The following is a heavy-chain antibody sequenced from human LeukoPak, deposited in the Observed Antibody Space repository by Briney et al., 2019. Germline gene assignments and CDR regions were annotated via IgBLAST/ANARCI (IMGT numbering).Heavy chain of an antibody. V-gene: IGHV5-51*01. Sequence: GESLKISCKGSGYSFTSYWIGWVRQMHGKGLEWMGIIYPGDSDTRYSPSFQGQVTISADKSISTAYLQWSSLKASDTATYYCARASYTSGWYQVYFDSWGQGTLVTVSS. CDR1: GYSFTSYW. D-gene: IGHD6-19*01. CDR2: IYPGDSDT. J-gene: IGHJ4*02. CDR3: ARASYTSGWYQVYFDS.